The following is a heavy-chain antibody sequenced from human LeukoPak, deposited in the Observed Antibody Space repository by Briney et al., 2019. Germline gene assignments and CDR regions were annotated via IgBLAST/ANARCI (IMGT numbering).Heavy chain of an antibody. CDR3: TRELWFGESDWFDP. J-gene: IGHJ5*02. D-gene: IGHD3-10*01. CDR1: GFTFSGSA. V-gene: IGHV3-73*01. CDR2: IRSKANSYAT. Sequence: GGSLRLSCAASGFTFSGSAMHWVRQASGKGLEWVGRIRSKANSYATAYAASVKGRFTISRDDSKNTAYLQMNSLKTEDTAVYYCTRELWFGESDWFDPWGQGTLVTVSS.